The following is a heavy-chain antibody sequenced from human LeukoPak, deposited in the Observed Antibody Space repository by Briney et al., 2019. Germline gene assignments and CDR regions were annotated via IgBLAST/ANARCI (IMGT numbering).Heavy chain of an antibody. Sequence: PSETLSLTCAVYGGSFSGYYWSWIRQPPGKGLEWIGEINHSGSTNYNPSLKSRVTISIDSSKNQFSLRLSSVTAADTAVYYCARGRDNYGSGDSWGQGILVTVSS. CDR2: INHSGST. J-gene: IGHJ4*02. D-gene: IGHD3-10*01. V-gene: IGHV4-34*01. CDR1: GGSFSGYY. CDR3: ARGRDNYGSGDS.